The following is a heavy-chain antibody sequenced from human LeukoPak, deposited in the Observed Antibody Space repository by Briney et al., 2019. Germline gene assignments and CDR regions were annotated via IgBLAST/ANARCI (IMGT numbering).Heavy chain of an antibody. D-gene: IGHD2-8*01. CDR1: GYSVSSGYY. J-gene: IGHJ4*01. V-gene: IGHV4-38-2*02. CDR3: ATDSRYCTNVVCATTYAKPKFHY. CDR2: IYYNGST. Sequence: SETLSLTCTVSGYSVSSGYYWGWIRQPPGKGLEWIGSIYYNGSTGYNPSLKSRVTISLDTSKNQFSLKLTSVTAADTAVYYCATDSRYCTNVVCATTYAKPKFHYWGQGTLVTVSS.